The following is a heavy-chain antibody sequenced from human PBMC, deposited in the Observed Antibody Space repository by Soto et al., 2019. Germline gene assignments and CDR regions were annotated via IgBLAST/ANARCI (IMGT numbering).Heavy chain of an antibody. D-gene: IGHD3-10*01. CDR3: ARAAITMVRGVIPWFDP. V-gene: IGHV3-13*01. CDR2: IGTAGDT. J-gene: IGHJ5*02. CDR1: GFTFSSYD. Sequence: GESLKISCAASGFTFSSYDMHWVRQATGKGLEWVSAIGTAGDTYYPGSVKGRFTISRENAKNSLYLQMNSLRAGDTAVYYCARAAITMVRGVIPWFDPWGQGTLVTVSS.